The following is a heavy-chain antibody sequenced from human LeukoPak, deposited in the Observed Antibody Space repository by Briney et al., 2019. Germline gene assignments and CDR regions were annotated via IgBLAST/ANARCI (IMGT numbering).Heavy chain of an antibody. J-gene: IGHJ3*02. D-gene: IGHD4-23*01. CDR3: AQASGGDAFDI. V-gene: IGHV4-30-4*08. CDR2: IYYSGST. Sequence: SETLSLTCTVSGGSISSGDYYWSWIRQPPGKGLEWIGYIYYSGSTYYNPSLKSRVTISVDTSKNQFSLKLSSVTAADTAVYYCAQASGGDAFDIWGQGTMATVSS. CDR1: GGSISSGDYY.